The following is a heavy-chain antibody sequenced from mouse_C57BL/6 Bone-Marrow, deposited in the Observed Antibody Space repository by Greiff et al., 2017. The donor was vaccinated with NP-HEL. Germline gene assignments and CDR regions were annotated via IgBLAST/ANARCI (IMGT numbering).Heavy chain of an antibody. CDR3: ARRRDSSGYDYAMDY. D-gene: IGHD3-2*02. CDR2: INPNNGGT. J-gene: IGHJ4*01. CDR1: GYTFTDYT. V-gene: IGHV1-18*01. Sequence: VQLQQSGPELVKPGASVKIPCKASGYTFTDYTMDWVKQSHGKSLEWIGDINPNNGGTIYNQKFKGKATLTVAKSSSTAYLELRSLTSEDTAVYYCARRRDSSGYDYAMDYWGQGTSVTVSS.